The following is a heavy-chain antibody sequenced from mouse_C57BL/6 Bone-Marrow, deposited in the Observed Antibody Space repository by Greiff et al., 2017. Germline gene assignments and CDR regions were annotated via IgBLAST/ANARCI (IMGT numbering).Heavy chain of an antibody. Sequence: VQLQQSGAELMKPGASVKLSCKATGYTFTGYWLEWVQPRPGHGLAWIGEILPGSGSTNYNEKFKGKATFTADTSSNTAYMQLSSLTTEDSAIYYCARLNWDLCAYWGQGTLVTVSA. D-gene: IGHD4-1*01. CDR1: GYTFTGYW. CDR2: ILPGSGST. CDR3: ARLNWDLCAY. V-gene: IGHV1-9*01. J-gene: IGHJ3*01.